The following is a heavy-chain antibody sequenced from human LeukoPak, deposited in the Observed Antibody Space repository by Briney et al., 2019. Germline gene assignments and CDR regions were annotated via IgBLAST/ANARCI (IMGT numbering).Heavy chain of an antibody. J-gene: IGHJ4*02. CDR3: ASQPRWDYGGFFDY. CDR2: INHSGST. D-gene: IGHD4-23*01. CDR1: GGSFSGYY. V-gene: IGHV4-34*01. Sequence: PSETLSLTCAVYGGSFSGYYWSWIRQPPGKGLEWIGEINHSGSTNYNPSLKSRVTISVDTSKNQFSLKLSSVTAADTAVYYCASQPRWDYGGFFDYWGQGMLVTVSS.